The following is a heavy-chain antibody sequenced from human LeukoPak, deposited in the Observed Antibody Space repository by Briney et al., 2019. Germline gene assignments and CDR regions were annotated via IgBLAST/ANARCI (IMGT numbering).Heavy chain of an antibody. J-gene: IGHJ4*02. CDR3: ARDFSHSSGWKHFDY. D-gene: IGHD6-19*01. V-gene: IGHV4-30-2*01. CDR2: IYHSGST. CDR1: GGSISSGGYY. Sequence: SQTLSLTCTVSGGSISSGGYYWSWIRQPPGKGLEWIGYIYHSGSTYYNPSLKSRVTISVDRSKNQFSLKLSSVTAADTAVYYCARDFSHSSGWKHFDYWGQGTLVTVSS.